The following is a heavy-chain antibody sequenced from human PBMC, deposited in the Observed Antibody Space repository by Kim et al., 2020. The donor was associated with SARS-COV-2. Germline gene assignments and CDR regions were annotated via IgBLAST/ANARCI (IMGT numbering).Heavy chain of an antibody. CDR3: ARDRVVVVAATRGTGMDV. D-gene: IGHD2-15*01. J-gene: IGHJ6*02. Sequence: KSRVPISVDTSKNQFSLKLSSVTAADTAVYYCARDRVVVVAATRGTGMDVWGQGTTVTVSS. V-gene: IGHV4-59*01.